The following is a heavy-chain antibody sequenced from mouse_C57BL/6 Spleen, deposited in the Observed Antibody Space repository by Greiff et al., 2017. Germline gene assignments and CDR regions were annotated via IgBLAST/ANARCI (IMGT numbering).Heavy chain of an antibody. Sequence: VQLQESGPELVKPGASVKISCKASGYSFSSSWMNWVKQRPGKGLEWIGRIYPGDGDTNYNGKFKGKATLTADKSSSTAYMQLSSLTSEDSAVYFCARWDYDYDWGQGTTLTVSS. D-gene: IGHD2-4*01. V-gene: IGHV1-82*01. CDR2: IYPGDGDT. CDR3: ARWDYDYD. CDR1: GYSFSSSW. J-gene: IGHJ2*01.